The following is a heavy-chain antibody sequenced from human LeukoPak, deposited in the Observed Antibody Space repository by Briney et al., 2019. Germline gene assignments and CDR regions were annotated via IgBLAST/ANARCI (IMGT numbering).Heavy chain of an antibody. V-gene: IGHV3-7*01. CDR1: GFTFSDYS. D-gene: IGHD5-24*01. CDR2: TQRDGDDN. CDR3: ARWRWQQSEFDY. J-gene: IGHJ4*02. Sequence: GGSLRLSCAASGFTFSDYSMGWVRQAHGGGRGWVATTQRDGDDNRYADSVKGRFTISRDNAKNSVYLQMNSLRVEDTALYYCARWRWQQSEFDYWGQGTLVTVSS.